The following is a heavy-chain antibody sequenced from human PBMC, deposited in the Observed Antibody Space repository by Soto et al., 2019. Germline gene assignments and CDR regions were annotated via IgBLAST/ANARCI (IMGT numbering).Heavy chain of an antibody. CDR3: ASGEKFGELLYPFDP. D-gene: IGHD3-10*01. CDR1: GGSISSSSYY. J-gene: IGHJ5*02. CDR2: IYYSGST. Sequence: SETLSLTCTVSGGSISSSSYYWGWIRQPPGKGLEWIGSIYYSGSTYYNPSLKSRVTISVDTSKNQFSLKLSSVTAADTAVYYCASGEKFGELLYPFDPWGQGTLVTVSS. V-gene: IGHV4-39*01.